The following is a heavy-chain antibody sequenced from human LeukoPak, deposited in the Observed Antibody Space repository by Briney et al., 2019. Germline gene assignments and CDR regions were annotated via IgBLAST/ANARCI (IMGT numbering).Heavy chain of an antibody. CDR2: INHSGST. J-gene: IGHJ4*02. V-gene: IGHV4-34*01. CDR1: GGSFSGYY. Sequence: SETLSLTCAVYGGSFSGYYWSWIRQPPRQGLEWIGEINHSGSTNYNPSLKSRVTISVDTSKNQFSLKLSSVTAADTAVYYCARYYYDSSGYRFDYWGQGTMVTVSS. CDR3: ARYYYDSSGYRFDY. D-gene: IGHD3-22*01.